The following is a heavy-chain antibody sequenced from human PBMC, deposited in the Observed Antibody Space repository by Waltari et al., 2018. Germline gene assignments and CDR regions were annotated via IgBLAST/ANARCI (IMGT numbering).Heavy chain of an antibody. CDR1: GYTFTGYY. V-gene: IGHV1-2*02. CDR3: AREGNGQWLVWGAFDI. CDR2: INPNRGGT. Sequence: QVQLVQSGAEVKKPGASVKVSCKASGYTFTGYYMHWVRQAPGQGLEWMGWINPNRGGTNYAQKFQGRVTMTRDTSISTAYMELSRLRSDDTAVYYCAREGNGQWLVWGAFDIWGQGTMVTVSS. D-gene: IGHD6-19*01. J-gene: IGHJ3*02.